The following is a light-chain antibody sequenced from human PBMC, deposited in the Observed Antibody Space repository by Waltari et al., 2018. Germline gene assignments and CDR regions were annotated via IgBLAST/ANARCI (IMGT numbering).Light chain of an antibody. CDR1: TSNVGTNY. CDR3: AVWEGSLKV. CDR2: KNH. J-gene: IGLJ1*01. Sequence: SVLTQPPSVSGTPGQRVTISCSGSTSNVGTNYVFWYQLLPGAAPRLLIYKNHQRPSGVPARFSGSKSDTSASLAISGLRSEDEGDYYCAVWEGSLKVFGAGTKVTVL. V-gene: IGLV1-47*01.